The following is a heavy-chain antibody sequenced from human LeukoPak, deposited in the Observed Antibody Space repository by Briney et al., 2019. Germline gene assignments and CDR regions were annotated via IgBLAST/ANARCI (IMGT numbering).Heavy chain of an antibody. V-gene: IGHV4-61*02. CDR2: IYTSGST. CDR1: GGSISSGSYC. Sequence: SQTLSLTCTVSGGSISSGSYCWSWIRQPAGKGLEWIGRIYTSGSTNYNPSLKSRVTISVDTSKNQFSLKLSSVTAADTAVYYCAREGYYYDSSGYFTFDYWGQGTLVTVSS. J-gene: IGHJ4*02. D-gene: IGHD3-22*01. CDR3: AREGYYYDSSGYFTFDY.